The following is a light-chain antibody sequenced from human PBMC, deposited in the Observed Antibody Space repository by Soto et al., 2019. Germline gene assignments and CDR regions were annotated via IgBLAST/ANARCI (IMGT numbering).Light chain of an antibody. CDR2: DVT. Sequence: QSALTQPASVSGSPGQSITISCTGSSNDIGGFNYVSWYQQFPGKAPKLIIYDVTNRPSGVSDRFSGSKSGNAAYLTISGLQAEDEADYYCCSYASSVTYVFGAGTKVTVL. J-gene: IGLJ1*01. CDR1: SNDIGGFNY. V-gene: IGLV2-14*03. CDR3: CSYASSVTYV.